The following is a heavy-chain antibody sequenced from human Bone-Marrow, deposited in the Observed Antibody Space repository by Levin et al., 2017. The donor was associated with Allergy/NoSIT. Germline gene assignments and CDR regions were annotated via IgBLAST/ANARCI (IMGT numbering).Heavy chain of an antibody. V-gene: IGHV3-33*01. D-gene: IGHD5-18*01. CDR1: GFTFRNYG. J-gene: IGHJ4*02. Sequence: GGSLRLSCVASGFTFRNYGMHWVRQAPGKGLEWVAVVWYDENDIYYANSVKGRCTISADTSKNTLYLQMSSLGADDTAVYYCARDKGYSDGFDYWGQGTPVTVSS. CDR2: VWYDENDI. CDR3: ARDKGYSDGFDY.